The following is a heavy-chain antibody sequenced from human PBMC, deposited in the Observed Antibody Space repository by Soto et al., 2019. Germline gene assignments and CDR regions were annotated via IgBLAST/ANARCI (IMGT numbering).Heavy chain of an antibody. Sequence: SVKVSCKASGFTFTSSAVQWVRQARGQRLEWIGWIVVGSGNTNYAQKFQERVTITRDMSTSTAYMELSSLRSEDTTVYYCATSPLTRRYCSGGSCHTKYYYGMDVWGQGTTVTVSS. CDR2: IVVGSGNT. CDR1: GFTFTSSA. V-gene: IGHV1-58*01. CDR3: ATSPLTRRYCSGGSCHTKYYYGMDV. D-gene: IGHD2-15*01. J-gene: IGHJ6*02.